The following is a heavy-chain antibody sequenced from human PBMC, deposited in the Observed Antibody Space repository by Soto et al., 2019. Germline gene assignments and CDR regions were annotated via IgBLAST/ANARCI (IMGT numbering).Heavy chain of an antibody. CDR2: IGRRSDI. V-gene: IGHV3-21*01. D-gene: IGHD2-21*02. CDR1: GFTFSSYA. J-gene: IGHJ6*02. CDR3: AREETAWPLAYGLDV. Sequence: GGSLRLSCAASGFTFSSYAMHWVRQAPGKGLEWVSSIGRRSDIYYADSVKGRFTISRDNAKNSVSLQMNSLRDEDAAVYYCAREETAWPLAYGLDVWGQGTTVTVSS.